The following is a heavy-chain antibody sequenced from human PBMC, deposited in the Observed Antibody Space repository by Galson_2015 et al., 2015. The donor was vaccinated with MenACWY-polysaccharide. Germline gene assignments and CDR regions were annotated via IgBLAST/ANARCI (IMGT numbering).Heavy chain of an antibody. D-gene: IGHD3-10*01. CDR3: ARNAASGLDY. V-gene: IGHV1-46*01. J-gene: IGHJ4*01. CDR2: INPSGGST. CDR1: GYTFTNYY. Sequence: SVKVSCKASGYTFTNYYIHWVRQAPGQGFEWLGFINPSGGSTSYAQKFQGRVTMTRDTSTGTVYVDLSSLRSEDTAVYYCARNAASGLDYWGHGTLVTVST.